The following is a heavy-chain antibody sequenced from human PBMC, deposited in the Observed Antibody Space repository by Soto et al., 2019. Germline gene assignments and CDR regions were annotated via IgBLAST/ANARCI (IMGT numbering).Heavy chain of an antibody. Sequence: GGSLRLSCAASGFTFSSYAMSWVRQAPGKGLEWVSAISGSGGSTYYADSVKGRFTISRDNSKNTLYLQMNSLRAEDTAVYYCAKGPYSYGYGGLDYWGQGTLVTVSS. CDR3: AKGPYSYGYGGLDY. J-gene: IGHJ4*02. CDR2: ISGSGGST. CDR1: GFTFSSYA. D-gene: IGHD5-18*01. V-gene: IGHV3-23*01.